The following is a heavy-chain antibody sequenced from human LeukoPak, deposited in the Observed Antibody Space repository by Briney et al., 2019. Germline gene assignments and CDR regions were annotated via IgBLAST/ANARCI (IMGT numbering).Heavy chain of an antibody. D-gene: IGHD3-10*01. CDR3: ARGGWFGGHFDY. CDR2: INHSGST. CDR1: NYSISTDYY. V-gene: IGHV4-34*01. J-gene: IGHJ4*02. Sequence: PSETLSLTCSVSNYSISTDYYWSWIRQPPGKGLEWIGEINHSGSTNYNPSLKSRVTISVDTSKNQFSLKLSSVTAADTAVYYCARGGWFGGHFDYWGQGTLVTVSS.